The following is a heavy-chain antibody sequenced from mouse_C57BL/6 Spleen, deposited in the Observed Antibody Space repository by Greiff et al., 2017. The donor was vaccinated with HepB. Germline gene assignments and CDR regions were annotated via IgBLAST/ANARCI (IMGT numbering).Heavy chain of an antibody. D-gene: IGHD1-1*01. CDR1: GYTFTSYW. CDR2: IDPSDSET. CDR3: AVTPVGDYAMYY. V-gene: IGHV1-52*01. Sequence: QVQLQQPGAELVRPGSSVKLSCKASGYTFTSYWMHWVKQRPIQGLEWIGNIDPSDSETHYNQKFKDKATLTVDKSSSTAYMQLCSLTSEDSAVYYCAVTPVGDYAMYYWGQGTSVTVSS. J-gene: IGHJ4*01.